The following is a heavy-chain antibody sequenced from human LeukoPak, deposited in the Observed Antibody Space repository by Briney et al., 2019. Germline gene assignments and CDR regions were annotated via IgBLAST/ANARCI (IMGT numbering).Heavy chain of an antibody. Sequence: PSETLSLTCAVYGGSFSGYYWSWIRQPPGKGLEWIGEINHSGSTNYNPSLKSRVTISVDTSKNQFSLKLSSVTAADTAVYYCARVVVATIPYYYYGMDVWGQGTTVTVSS. V-gene: IGHV4-34*01. CDR3: ARVVVATIPYYYYGMDV. J-gene: IGHJ6*02. D-gene: IGHD5-12*01. CDR2: INHSGST. CDR1: GGSFSGYY.